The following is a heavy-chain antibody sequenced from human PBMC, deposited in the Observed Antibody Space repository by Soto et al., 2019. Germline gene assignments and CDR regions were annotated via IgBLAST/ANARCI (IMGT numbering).Heavy chain of an antibody. CDR3: AKDRIVVPPEEY. V-gene: IGHV3-23*01. Sequence: EVQLLESGGGLVQPGGSLRLSCAASGFTFSSYAMSWVRQAPGKGMEWVSAISGSVGSTYYADSVKGRFTMSRDNSKNTLYLQMNSLRAEDTAVYYCAKDRIVVPPEEYWGQGTLVTVSS. CDR2: ISGSVGST. D-gene: IGHD2-21*01. J-gene: IGHJ4*02. CDR1: GFTFSSYA.